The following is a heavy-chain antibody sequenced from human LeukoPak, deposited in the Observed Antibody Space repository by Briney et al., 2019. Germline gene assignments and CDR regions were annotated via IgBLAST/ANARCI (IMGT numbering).Heavy chain of an antibody. D-gene: IGHD6-13*01. Sequence: SETLSLTCTVSGGSISSYYWSWIRQPPGKGLEWIGYIYYSGSTNYNPSLKSRVTISVDTSKNQFSLKLSSVTAADTAVYYCARGYSSSWSYYYYYGMDVWGQGTTVIVSS. CDR3: ARGYSSSWSYYYYYGMDV. V-gene: IGHV4-59*01. CDR1: GGSISSYY. J-gene: IGHJ6*02. CDR2: IYYSGST.